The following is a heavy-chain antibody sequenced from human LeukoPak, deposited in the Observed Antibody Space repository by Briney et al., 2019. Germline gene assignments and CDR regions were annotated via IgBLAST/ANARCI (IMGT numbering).Heavy chain of an antibody. CDR2: IYYSGST. J-gene: IGHJ4*02. D-gene: IGHD2-2*01. CDR3: ARSGSRVLPAAI. Sequence: SETLSLTCTVSGGSVSSDSYYWSWIRQPPGKGLEWIGYIYYSGSTNYNPSLKSRVTISVDTSKNQFSLKLSSVTAADTAVYYCARSGSRVLPAAIWGQGTLVTVSS. V-gene: IGHV4-61*01. CDR1: GGSVSSDSYY.